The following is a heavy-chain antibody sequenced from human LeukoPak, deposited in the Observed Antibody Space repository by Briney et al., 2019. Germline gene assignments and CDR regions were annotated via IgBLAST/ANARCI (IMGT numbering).Heavy chain of an antibody. CDR1: GGSISSSSDY. Sequence: PSETLSLTCTVSGGSISSSSDYWGWIRQPPGKGLEWIGSIYYSGSTYYNPSLKSRVTISVDTSKSQFSLKLSSVTAADTAVYYCARDSRIAVAGFYYFDYWGQGTLVTVSS. V-gene: IGHV4-39*07. CDR2: IYYSGST. J-gene: IGHJ4*02. CDR3: ARDSRIAVAGFYYFDY. D-gene: IGHD6-19*01.